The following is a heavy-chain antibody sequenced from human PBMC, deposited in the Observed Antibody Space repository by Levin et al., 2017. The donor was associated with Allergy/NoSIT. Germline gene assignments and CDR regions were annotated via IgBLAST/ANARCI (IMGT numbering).Heavy chain of an antibody. CDR2: VSWDGGSA. J-gene: IGHJ4*02. CDR1: GFIFDDYA. V-gene: IGHV3-43D*03. Sequence: GGSLRLSCAASGFIFDDYAMHWVRQAPGKGLEWVSLVSWDGGSAYYADSVKGRFTISRDNSKNSMYLQMHTLRAEDTALYYCAKDKLSHAPSGIDYWGQGTLVTVSS. D-gene: IGHD3-10*01. CDR3: AKDKLSHAPSGIDY.